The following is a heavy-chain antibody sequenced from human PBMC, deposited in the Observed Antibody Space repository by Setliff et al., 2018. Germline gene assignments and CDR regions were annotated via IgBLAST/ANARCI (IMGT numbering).Heavy chain of an antibody. CDR3: AVAGVPAATGYGMDV. Sequence: GASVKVSCKASGYTFTSYAMHWVRQAPGQRLEWMGWINAGNGNTKYSQKFQGRVTITADKSTSTAYMELSSLRSEDTAVYYCAVAGVPAATGYGMDVWGQGTTVTVSS. V-gene: IGHV1-3*01. CDR2: INAGNGNT. J-gene: IGHJ6*02. CDR1: GYTFTSYA. D-gene: IGHD2-2*01.